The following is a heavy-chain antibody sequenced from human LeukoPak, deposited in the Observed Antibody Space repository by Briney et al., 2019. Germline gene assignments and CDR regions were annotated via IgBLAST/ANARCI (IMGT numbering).Heavy chain of an antibody. CDR3: ARDLDYGEKSEDY. V-gene: IGHV1-46*01. D-gene: IGHD4/OR15-4a*01. Sequence: ASGKVSCKVSGYTLTELSMHWVRQAPGQGLEWLGIINLRGGSTHYPQKFQDRVTMTRDTSTSTVYMELSSLRSEDTAVYYCARDLDYGEKSEDYWGQGTLVTVSS. CDR1: GYTLTELS. CDR2: INLRGGST. J-gene: IGHJ4*02.